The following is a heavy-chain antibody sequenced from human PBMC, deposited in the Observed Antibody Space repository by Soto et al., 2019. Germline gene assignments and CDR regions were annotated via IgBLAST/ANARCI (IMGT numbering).Heavy chain of an antibody. CDR3: ARRLRITTFGVVTQDY. Sequence: QLQLQESGPGLVKPSETLCLTCTVSGGSISSSSYYWGWIRQPPGKGLEWIGSIYYSGSTYYNPSLKSRVTISVDTSKNQFSLKLSSVTAADTAVYYCARRLRITTFGVVTQDYWGQGTLVTVSS. D-gene: IGHD3-3*01. J-gene: IGHJ4*02. V-gene: IGHV4-39*01. CDR1: GGSISSSSYY. CDR2: IYYSGST.